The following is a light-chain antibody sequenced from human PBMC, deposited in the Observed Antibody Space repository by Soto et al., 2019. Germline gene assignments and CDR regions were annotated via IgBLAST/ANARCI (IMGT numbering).Light chain of an antibody. Sequence: EIVLTQSPGTLSLSPGERATLSCRASQTVSSNYLAWYQQKPGQAPRLLIYGASSRATGIPDRFSGSGSGTDFTLTISRLEPEDFAVYYCQQYNNWPVTFGQGTKVDI. CDR2: GAS. CDR3: QQYNNWPVT. CDR1: QTVSSNY. J-gene: IGKJ1*01. V-gene: IGKV3-20*01.